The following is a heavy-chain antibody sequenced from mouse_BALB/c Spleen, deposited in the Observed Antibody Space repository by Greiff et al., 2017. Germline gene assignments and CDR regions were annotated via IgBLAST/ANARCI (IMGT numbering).Heavy chain of an antibody. CDR1: GFTFSSYA. CDR2: ISDGGSYT. V-gene: IGHV5-6*01. Sequence: EVQLVESGGGLVKPGGSLKLSCAASGFTFSSYAMSWVRQTPEKRLEWVATISDGGSYTYYPDSVKGRFTISRDNAKNNLYLQMSSLKSEDTAMYYCARPKNYDYDETWFAYWGQGTLVTVSA. CDR3: ARPKNYDYDETWFAY. D-gene: IGHD2-4*01. J-gene: IGHJ3*01.